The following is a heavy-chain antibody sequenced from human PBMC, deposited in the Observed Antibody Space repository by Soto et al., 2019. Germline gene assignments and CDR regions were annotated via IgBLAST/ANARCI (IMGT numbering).Heavy chain of an antibody. J-gene: IGHJ4*02. V-gene: IGHV2-5*02. CDR3: AHKGGAPAGGPVEY. Sequence: QITLKESGPTLVKPTQTLTLTCTFSGFSLSTSGVGVGWIRQPPGKALEWLALIYWDDGKRYSPSLKSRLTTPKDHSKNQVVLTMTNMDPVDTATYYCAHKGGAPAGGPVEYWGQGPLVTVSS. CDR2: IYWDDGK. D-gene: IGHD6-13*01. CDR1: GFSLSTSGVG.